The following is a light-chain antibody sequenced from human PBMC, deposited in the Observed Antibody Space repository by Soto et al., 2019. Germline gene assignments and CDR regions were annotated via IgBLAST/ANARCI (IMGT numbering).Light chain of an antibody. CDR2: GAS. J-gene: IGKJ1*01. CDR1: QSISSSY. Sequence: EIVLTQSPGTLSLSPGERATLSCRASQSISSSYLAWYQQKPGQAPRLLIYGASSRAAGIPDRISGSGSGTDFTLTISRLAAEDFAVYYCQQYGSSPWTFGQGTKVEIK. CDR3: QQYGSSPWT. V-gene: IGKV3-20*01.